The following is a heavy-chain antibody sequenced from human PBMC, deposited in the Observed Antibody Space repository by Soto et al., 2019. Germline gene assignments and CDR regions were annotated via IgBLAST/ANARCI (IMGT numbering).Heavy chain of an antibody. CDR3: VRDPYYGAIDY. D-gene: IGHD3-10*01. J-gene: IGHJ4*02. CDR1: GFTFSTSW. CDR2: IKQDVSEN. V-gene: IGHV3-7*01. Sequence: EVQLLEPGGGLVQPGGSLRLSCAASGFTFSTSWMAWVRQARRKGLEWVADIKQDVSENNYVDSVKGRVSISRDNAKSSLYLQMNRLSAEDTAVYYCVRDPYYGAIDYWGLGTLVTASS.